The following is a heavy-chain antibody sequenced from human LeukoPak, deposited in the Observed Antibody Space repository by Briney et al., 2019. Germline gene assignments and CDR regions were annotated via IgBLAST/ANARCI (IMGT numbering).Heavy chain of an antibody. CDR3: ARSFIGYGAMPWALDI. J-gene: IGHJ3*02. CDR2: INPNRGGT. CDR1: GYTFTGYY. Sequence: ASVKVSCKASGYTFTGYYMHWVRQAPGQGLEWMGWINPNRGGTNHAQKFQGRVTMTRDTPISTAYMELSRLTSDDTAAYFCARSFIGYGAMPWALDIWGQGTMVTVSS. D-gene: IGHD4-17*01. V-gene: IGHV1-2*02.